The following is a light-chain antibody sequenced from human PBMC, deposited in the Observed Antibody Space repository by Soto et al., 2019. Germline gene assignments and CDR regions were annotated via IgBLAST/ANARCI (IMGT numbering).Light chain of an antibody. CDR1: SSNIGAGYD. CDR3: HSYDVSLSGPV. J-gene: IGLJ2*01. V-gene: IGLV1-40*01. CDR2: DNN. Sequence: QSVLTQPPSVSGAPGQRVTISCTGSSSNIGAGYDVHWYKQLPGTAPKVLIYDNNNRPSGVPDRFSGSMSGTSASLAITGLQAEDEADYYCHSYDVSLSGPVFGGVTKLTVL.